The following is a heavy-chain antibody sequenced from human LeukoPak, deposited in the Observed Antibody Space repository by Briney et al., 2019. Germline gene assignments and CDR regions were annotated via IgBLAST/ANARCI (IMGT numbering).Heavy chain of an antibody. D-gene: IGHD5-18*01. Sequence: SETLSLTCNVFGDSVSSNHWNWIRQPPGKGLEWIGTFYSDGSTTYNPSLKSRVTMSVDTSKNQFSLKLSSVTAADTAVYYCARSPSVDTAMVRNNWFDPWGQGALVTVSS. CDR1: GDSVSSNH. V-gene: IGHV4-59*02. CDR3: ARSPSVDTAMVRNNWFDP. CDR2: FYSDGST. J-gene: IGHJ5*02.